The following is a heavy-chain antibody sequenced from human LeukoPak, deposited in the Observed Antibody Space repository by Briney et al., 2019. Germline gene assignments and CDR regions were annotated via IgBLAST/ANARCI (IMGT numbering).Heavy chain of an antibody. Sequence: ASVKVSCKASGYTFTSNHIHWVRQAPGQGLEWMGIVNPSGRSTNYAHNFQGRVTMTSDTSTSTVYMELRSLRSEDTAVYHCAREQGQVPGPLVVAGTYYFDYWGQGTLVTVSS. V-gene: IGHV1-46*01. CDR1: GYTFTSNH. J-gene: IGHJ4*02. CDR3: AREQGQVPGPLVVAGTYYFDY. D-gene: IGHD2-15*01. CDR2: VNPSGRST.